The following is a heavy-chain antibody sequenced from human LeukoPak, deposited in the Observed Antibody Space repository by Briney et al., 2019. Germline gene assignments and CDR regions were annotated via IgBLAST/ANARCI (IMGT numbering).Heavy chain of an antibody. CDR1: GFTVSSNY. D-gene: IGHD3-9*01. Sequence: GGSLRLSCAASGFTVSSNYMSWIRQAPGKGLEWVSVIYRSGSTHYADSVKDRFIISRDNSKNTLYLQMNSLRAEDTAVYYCAKGAGNFDWSYHDYWGQGTLATVSS. J-gene: IGHJ4*02. CDR3: AKGAGNFDWSYHDY. CDR2: IYRSGST. V-gene: IGHV3-66*01.